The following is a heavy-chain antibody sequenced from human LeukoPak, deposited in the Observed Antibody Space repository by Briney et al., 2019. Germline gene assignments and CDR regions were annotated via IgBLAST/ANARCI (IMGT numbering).Heavy chain of an antibody. CDR2: IYYSGST. Sequence: SETLSLTCTVSGGSISSYYWSWIRQPPGKGLEWIGYIYYSGSTNYNPSLKSRVTISVDTSKNQFSLKLSSVTAADTAVYYCARVRGFGELLYGYFDYWGQGTLVTVSS. J-gene: IGHJ4*02. CDR1: GGSISSYY. V-gene: IGHV4-59*01. CDR3: ARVRGFGELLYGYFDY. D-gene: IGHD3-10*01.